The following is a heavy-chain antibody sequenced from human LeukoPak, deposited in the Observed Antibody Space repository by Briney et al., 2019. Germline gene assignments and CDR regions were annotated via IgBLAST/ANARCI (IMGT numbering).Heavy chain of an antibody. Sequence: GGSLRLSCAASGFTFNKSWMSWVRQAPGKGPEWVANIKQDGSEKYYVDSVKGRFTISRDNAKNSLYLQMNSLRAEDTAVYYCARDLSAGVRGTANWGQGTLVTVSS. CDR1: GFTFNKSW. CDR3: ARDLSAGVRGTAN. D-gene: IGHD5-18*01. V-gene: IGHV3-7*01. J-gene: IGHJ4*02. CDR2: IKQDGSEK.